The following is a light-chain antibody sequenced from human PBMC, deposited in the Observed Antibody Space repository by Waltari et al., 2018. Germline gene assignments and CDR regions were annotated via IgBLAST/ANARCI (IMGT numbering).Light chain of an antibody. J-gene: IGLJ2*01. CDR2: DVS. CDR1: SSDVGGYNY. Sequence: QSALTQPASVSGSPGQSITISCPGTSSDVGGYNYVPWYPQHPGKAPKPIVCDVSNRPSVVSNRFSGSKSGNTASLTISGLQAEDEADYYCSSYTSSSTYVVFGGGTKLTVL. CDR3: SSYTSSSTYVV. V-gene: IGLV2-14*03.